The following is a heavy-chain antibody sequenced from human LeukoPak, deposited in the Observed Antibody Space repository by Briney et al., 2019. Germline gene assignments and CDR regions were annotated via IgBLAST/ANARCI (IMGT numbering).Heavy chain of an antibody. J-gene: IGHJ3*02. D-gene: IGHD3-10*01. V-gene: IGHV4-59*01. CDR2: IYYSGST. Sequence: PSETLSLTCTVSGGSISSYYWSWIRQPPGKGLEWIGYIYYSGSTNYNPSLKSRVTISVDTSKNQFSLKLSSVTAADTAVYYCARASMVRGVNPEAFDIWGQGTMVTVSS. CDR1: GGSISSYY. CDR3: ARASMVRGVNPEAFDI.